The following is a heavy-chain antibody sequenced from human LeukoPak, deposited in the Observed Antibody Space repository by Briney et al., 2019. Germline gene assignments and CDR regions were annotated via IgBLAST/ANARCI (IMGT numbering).Heavy chain of an antibody. CDR2: SSGSGDST. D-gene: IGHD3-3*01. CDR3: AKRLSFGVAIGDFDY. CDR1: GFTFSNYA. J-gene: IGHJ4*02. V-gene: IGHV3-23*01. Sequence: PGGSLRLSCAASGFTFSNYAMSWVRQAPGKGPEWVSASSGSGDSTYYADSVKGRFTISRDSSMDTLYLQMNSLRAEDTATYFCAKRLSFGVAIGDFDYWGQGTLVTVSS.